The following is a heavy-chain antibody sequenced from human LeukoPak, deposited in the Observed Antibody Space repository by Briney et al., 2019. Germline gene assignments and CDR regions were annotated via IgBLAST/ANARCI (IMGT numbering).Heavy chain of an antibody. CDR2: INSDGNYT. V-gene: IGHV3-74*01. CDR1: GFTFSSYW. J-gene: IGHJ4*02. Sequence: PGGSLRLSCAASGFTFSSYWMNWVRQAPGKGLVWVSRINSDGNYTTYADSVKGRFTISRDNAKNSLYLQMNSLRAEDTAVYYCVTMVRGANDYWGQGTLVTVSS. D-gene: IGHD3-10*01. CDR3: VTMVRGANDY.